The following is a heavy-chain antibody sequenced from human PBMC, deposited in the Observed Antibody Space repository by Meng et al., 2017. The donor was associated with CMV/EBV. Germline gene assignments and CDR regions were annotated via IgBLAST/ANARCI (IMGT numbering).Heavy chain of an antibody. V-gene: IGHV4-39*07. CDR3: ASGGDGNPPVLDAFDI. D-gene: IGHD1-14*01. J-gene: IGHJ3*02. CDR1: GGSISSSSYY. Sequence: GSLRLSCTVSGGSISSSSYYWGWIRQPPGKGLEWIGSIYYSGSTYYNPSLKSRATISVDTSKNQFSLKLSSVTAADTAVYYCASGGDGNPPVLDAFDIWGQGTMVTVSS. CDR2: IYYSGST.